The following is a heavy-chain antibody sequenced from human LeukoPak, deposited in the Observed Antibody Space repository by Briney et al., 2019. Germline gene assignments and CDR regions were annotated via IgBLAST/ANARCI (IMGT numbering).Heavy chain of an antibody. Sequence: PGGSLGLSCAASGFTFSSYAMSWVRQAPGKGLEWVSAISGSGGSTYYADSVKGRFTISRDNSKNTLYLQMNSLRAEDTAVYYCAFYGDFRDRLFDYWGQGTLVTVSS. CDR1: GFTFSSYA. J-gene: IGHJ4*02. V-gene: IGHV3-23*01. CDR3: AFYGDFRDRLFDY. CDR2: ISGSGGST. D-gene: IGHD7-27*01.